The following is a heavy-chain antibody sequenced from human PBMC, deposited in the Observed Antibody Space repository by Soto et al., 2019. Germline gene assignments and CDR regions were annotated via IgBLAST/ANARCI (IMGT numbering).Heavy chain of an antibody. V-gene: IGHV1-69*12. CDR1: GATLDTFINFG. D-gene: IGHD3-16*01. Sequence: QVQLVQSGAEVKKPGSSVKVSCKASGATLDTFINFGVTWVRRAPGQGLEWMGGIIPVFGTAHYAQKFQGRLTSSADESTRTAYMELSSLRYDDTAVYYCARVAATKILVLMYDALDIWGQGTMVTVSS. CDR2: IIPVFGTA. J-gene: IGHJ3*02. CDR3: ARVAATKILVLMYDALDI.